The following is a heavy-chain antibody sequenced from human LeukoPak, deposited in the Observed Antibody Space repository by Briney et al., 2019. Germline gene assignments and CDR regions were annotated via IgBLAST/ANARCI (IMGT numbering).Heavy chain of an antibody. Sequence: GGSLRLSCAASGFTFSSYGMHWVRQAPGKGLEWVAFIRYDGSNKYYADSVKGRFTISRDNSKNTLYLQMNSLRAEDTAVYYCARDFIAAAGTLDYWGQGTLVTVSS. CDR1: GFTFSSYG. J-gene: IGHJ4*02. CDR3: ARDFIAAAGTLDY. CDR2: IRYDGSNK. D-gene: IGHD6-13*01. V-gene: IGHV3-30*02.